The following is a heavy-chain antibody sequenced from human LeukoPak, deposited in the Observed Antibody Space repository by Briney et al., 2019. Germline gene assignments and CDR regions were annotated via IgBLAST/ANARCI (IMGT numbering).Heavy chain of an antibody. Sequence: ASVKVSCKASGGTFSSYAISWVRQAPGQGLEWMGGIIPIFGTANYAQKFQGRVTITADESTSTPYMELSSLRSDDTAVYYCARGVRGIILDAFDIWGQGTMVTVSS. CDR3: ARGVRGIILDAFDI. D-gene: IGHD3-10*01. CDR1: GGTFSSYA. V-gene: IGHV1-69*13. CDR2: IIPIFGTA. J-gene: IGHJ3*02.